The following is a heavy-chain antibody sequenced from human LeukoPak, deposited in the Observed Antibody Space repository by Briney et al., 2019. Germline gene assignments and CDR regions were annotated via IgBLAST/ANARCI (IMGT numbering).Heavy chain of an antibody. CDR1: GDSVSSTSAA. CDR2: TYYRRSRWYV. CDR3: ARSSSGWYFDY. V-gene: IGHV6-1*01. D-gene: IGHD6-19*01. Sequence: SQTLSLTCAISGDSVSSTSAAWNWIRQSPPRGLEWLGRTYYRRSRWYVDYAVSVKSRVTFNADTSKNLFSLHLNSVTPEDTAVYYCARSSSGWYFDYWGQGTLVTVS. J-gene: IGHJ4*02.